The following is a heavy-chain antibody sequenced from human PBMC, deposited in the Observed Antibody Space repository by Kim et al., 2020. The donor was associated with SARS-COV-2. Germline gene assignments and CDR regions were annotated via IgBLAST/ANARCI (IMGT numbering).Heavy chain of an antibody. D-gene: IGHD2-2*01. CDR3: TRAGGYQLLPNWFDP. Sequence: GGSLRLSCTASGFTFGDYAMSWFRQAPGKGLEWVGFIRSKAYGGTTEYAASVKGKFTISRDDSKSIAYLQMNSLKTEDTAVYYCTRAGGYQLLPNWFDPWGQGTLVTVSS. CDR1: GFTFGDYA. V-gene: IGHV3-49*03. CDR2: IRSKAYGGTT. J-gene: IGHJ5*02.